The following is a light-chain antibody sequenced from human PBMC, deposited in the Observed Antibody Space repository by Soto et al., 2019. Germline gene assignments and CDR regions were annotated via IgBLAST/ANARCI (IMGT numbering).Light chain of an antibody. J-gene: IGKJ4*01. CDR2: ELS. V-gene: IGKV2D-29*01. Sequence: DIVMTQTPLSLSVTPGQPASISCKSSQSLLHSDGKTYLYWYLQKAGQPPRLLIYELSSRFSGMLYRFSASGSGTDFTLKISRVEADVFGVYYCMQSIQLPLTFRGGTKVEIK. CDR1: QSLLHSDGKTY. CDR3: MQSIQLPLT.